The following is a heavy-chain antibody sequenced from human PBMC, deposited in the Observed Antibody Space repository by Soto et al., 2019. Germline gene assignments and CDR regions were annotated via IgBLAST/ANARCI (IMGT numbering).Heavy chain of an antibody. Sequence: PGGSLRLSCAASGFTFDDYAMHWVRQAPGKGLEWVSGISWNSGSIGYADSVKGRFTISRDNAKNSLYLQMNSLRAEDTALYYCAKGGIAARPGFGHRTYYFDYWGQGTLVTVSS. CDR2: ISWNSGSI. J-gene: IGHJ4*02. V-gene: IGHV3-9*01. CDR3: AKGGIAARPGFGHRTYYFDY. CDR1: GFTFDDYA. D-gene: IGHD6-6*01.